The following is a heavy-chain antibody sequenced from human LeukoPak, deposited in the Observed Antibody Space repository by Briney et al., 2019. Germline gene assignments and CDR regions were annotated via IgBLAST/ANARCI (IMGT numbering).Heavy chain of an antibody. Sequence: PGGSLRLSCAASGFTFSSYAMSGVRQAPGKGLEWVSAISGSGGSTYYADSVKGRFTISRDNSKNTLYLQMNSLRAEDTAVYYCAKGIWLDYYYYGMDVWGQGTTVTVSS. CDR1: GFTFSSYA. CDR3: AKGIWLDYYYYGMDV. CDR2: ISGSGGST. J-gene: IGHJ6*02. V-gene: IGHV3-23*01. D-gene: IGHD6-19*01.